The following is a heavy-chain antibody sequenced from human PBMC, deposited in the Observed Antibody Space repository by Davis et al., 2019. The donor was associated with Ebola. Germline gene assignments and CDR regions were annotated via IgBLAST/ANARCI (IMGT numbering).Heavy chain of an antibody. Sequence: PGGSLRLSCAASGFTFSSYAMHWVRQAPGKGLEWVAVISYDGSNKYYADSVKGRFTISRDHANNSLYLQMNSLRAEDTAVYYCARGDGDGSLPDYWGQGTLVTVSS. CDR3: ARGDGDGSLPDY. D-gene: IGHD3-10*01. CDR1: GFTFSSYA. V-gene: IGHV3-30-3*01. CDR2: ISYDGSNK. J-gene: IGHJ4*02.